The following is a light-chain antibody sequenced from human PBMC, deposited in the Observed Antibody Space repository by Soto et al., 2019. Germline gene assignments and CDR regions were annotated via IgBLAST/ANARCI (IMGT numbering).Light chain of an antibody. Sequence: QSALTQPPSASGSPGQSVTISCTGTSSDVGGYDYVSWYQQHPGKAPKLLIYKVSQRPSGVPDRFSGSKSGSTAPLTVSGLQADDEADYYCCSYGGSNILYVFGTGTKVTVL. V-gene: IGLV2-8*01. CDR3: CSYGGSNILYV. J-gene: IGLJ1*01. CDR1: SSDVGGYDY. CDR2: KVS.